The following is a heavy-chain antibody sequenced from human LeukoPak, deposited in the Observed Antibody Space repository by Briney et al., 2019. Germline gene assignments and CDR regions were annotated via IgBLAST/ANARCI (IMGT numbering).Heavy chain of an antibody. J-gene: IGHJ4*02. CDR1: GFTFSSYS. Sequence: GGSLRLSCAASGFTFSSYSMNWVRQAPGKGLEWVSSISSSSSYIYYADSVKGRFTISRDNAKNSLYLQMNSLRAEDTALYYCAKDMARARSGTPSFDYWGQGTLVTVSS. V-gene: IGHV3-21*04. CDR3: AKDMARARSGTPSFDY. CDR2: ISSSSSYI. D-gene: IGHD3-10*01.